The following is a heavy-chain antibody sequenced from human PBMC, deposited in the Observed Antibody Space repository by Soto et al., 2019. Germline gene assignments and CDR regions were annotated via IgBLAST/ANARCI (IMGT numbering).Heavy chain of an antibody. J-gene: IGHJ2*01. D-gene: IGHD5-12*01. V-gene: IGHV1-69*12. CDR2: IIPIFGTA. CDR3: ARGNHRWLQLWYFDL. Sequence: QVQLVQSGAEVKKPGSSVTVSCKASGGTFSSYTISWVRQAPGQGLEWMGGIIPIFGTANYAQKFQGRVTIDADESTITASMVLSSLRSEDTSVYYCARGNHRWLQLWYFDLWGRGTLVTVSS. CDR1: GGTFSSYT.